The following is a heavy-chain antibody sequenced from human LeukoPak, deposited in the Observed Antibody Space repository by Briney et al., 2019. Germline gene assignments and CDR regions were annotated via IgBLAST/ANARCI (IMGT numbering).Heavy chain of an antibody. CDR2: TIGSGDSR. J-gene: IGHJ4*02. D-gene: IGHD5-24*01. CDR1: GFTFRNYG. V-gene: IGHV3-23*01. CDR3: ATLYNDKGDY. Sequence: GGSLRPSCAASGFTFRNYGMSWVRQAPGKGLEWVSGTIGSGDSRFYADPVKGRFTISRDNSRNTLYLHMNSLRVDDTAVYYCATLYNDKGDYWGQGALVAVSS.